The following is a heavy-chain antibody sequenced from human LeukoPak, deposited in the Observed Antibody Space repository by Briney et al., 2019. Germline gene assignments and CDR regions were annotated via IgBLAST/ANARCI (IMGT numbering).Heavy chain of an antibody. CDR2: ISSTRSYI. V-gene: IGHV3-21*01. D-gene: IGHD6-19*01. CDR3: VRGYSSGWSAFDY. J-gene: IGHJ4*02. Sequence: GGSLRLSCAASGFTVSTNYMTWVRQAPGKGLEWGSSISSTRSYIYYADAVKGRFTISRDNADNSLYLQMNSLRAEDPAVYYCVRGYSSGWSAFDYWGQGTLVTVSS. CDR1: GFTVSTNY.